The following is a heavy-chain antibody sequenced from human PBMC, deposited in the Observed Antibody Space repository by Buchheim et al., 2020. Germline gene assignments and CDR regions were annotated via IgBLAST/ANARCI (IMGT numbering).Heavy chain of an antibody. Sequence: EVQLVESGGGLVEPGGSLRLSCAASGFTFSNYEMHWVRQVIGKGLEWVSTIGVGGDTYYPGSVKGRFTISRENAKNSLYIQLNSLRAGDTAVYYCSRGAGELELRTMDVWGQRTT. CDR3: SRGAGELELRTMDV. J-gene: IGHJ6*02. V-gene: IGHV3-13*04. D-gene: IGHD1-7*01. CDR1: GFTFSNYE. CDR2: IGVGGDT.